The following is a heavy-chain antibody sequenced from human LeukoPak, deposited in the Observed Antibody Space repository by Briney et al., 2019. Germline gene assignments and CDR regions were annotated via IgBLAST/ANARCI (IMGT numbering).Heavy chain of an antibody. Sequence: ASVKVSCKASGGTFSSYAISWVRRAPGQGLEWMGGIIPIFGTANYAQKFQGRVTITADESTSTAYMELSSLRSEDTAVYYCASFLAAARGRGYYYYYMDVWGKGTTVTVSS. D-gene: IGHD6-13*01. CDR3: ASFLAAARGRGYYYYYMDV. CDR1: GGTFSSYA. V-gene: IGHV1-69*01. CDR2: IIPIFGTA. J-gene: IGHJ6*03.